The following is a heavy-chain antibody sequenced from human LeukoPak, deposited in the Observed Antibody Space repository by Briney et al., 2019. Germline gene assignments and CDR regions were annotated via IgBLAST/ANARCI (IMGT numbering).Heavy chain of an antibody. Sequence: GGSLRLSCAASGFTFSSYEMNWVRQAPGKGLEWVSYISSSGSTIYYADSAKGRFTISRDNAKNSLYLQMNSLRAEDTAVYYCARDHGLMAKGAFDIWGQGTMVTVSS. V-gene: IGHV3-48*03. CDR1: GFTFSSYE. D-gene: IGHD2-8*01. CDR2: ISSSGSTI. CDR3: ARDHGLMAKGAFDI. J-gene: IGHJ3*02.